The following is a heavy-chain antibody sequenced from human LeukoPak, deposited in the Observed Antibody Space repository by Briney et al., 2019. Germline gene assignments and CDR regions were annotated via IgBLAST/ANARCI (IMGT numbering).Heavy chain of an antibody. Sequence: SVKVSCKASGGTFSSYAISWVRQAPGQGLEWMGRIIPILGIANYAQKFRGRVTITADKSTSTAYMELSSLRSEDTAVYYCAREELRIAAARLDYWGQGTLVTVYS. V-gene: IGHV1-69*04. D-gene: IGHD6-13*01. CDR2: IIPILGIA. CDR3: AREELRIAAARLDY. J-gene: IGHJ4*02. CDR1: GGTFSSYA.